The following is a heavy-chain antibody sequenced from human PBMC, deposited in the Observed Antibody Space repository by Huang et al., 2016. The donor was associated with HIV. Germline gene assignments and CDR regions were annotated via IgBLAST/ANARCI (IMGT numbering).Heavy chain of an antibody. V-gene: IGHV3-30*02. J-gene: IGHJ4*02. D-gene: IGHD2-21*02. CDR1: GFSFSYYG. CDR3: ATDLGGYSFDY. Sequence: QEQLVESGGGVVQPGGALRLTCATSGFSFSYYGMQWVRQAPGKGLEGVAFIRFDGGNKHYADSAKGRFTISRDNSKKMLFLEMNSLRGDDTAFYYCATDLGGYSFDYWGQGALVSVSS. CDR2: IRFDGGNK.